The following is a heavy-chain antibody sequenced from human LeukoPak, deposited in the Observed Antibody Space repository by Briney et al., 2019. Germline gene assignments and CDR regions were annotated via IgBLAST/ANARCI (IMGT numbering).Heavy chain of an antibody. CDR2: IRSSGSTI. CDR3: ARDTSVMVRGVITPLF. D-gene: IGHD3-10*01. J-gene: IGHJ4*02. V-gene: IGHV3-11*01. Sequence: GGSLRLSCAASGFTFSSYAMSWIRQAPGKGLEWVSCIRSSGSTIDYADSVKGRFTISRDNAKNSLYLQMNSLRAEDTAVYYCARDTSVMVRGVITPLFWGQGTLVTVSS. CDR1: GFTFSSYA.